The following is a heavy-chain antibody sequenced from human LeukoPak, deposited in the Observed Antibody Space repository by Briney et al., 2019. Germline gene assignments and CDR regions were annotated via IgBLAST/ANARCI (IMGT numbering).Heavy chain of an antibody. CDR2: INTNTGNP. V-gene: IGHV7-4-1*02. J-gene: IGHJ4*02. Sequence: GASVEVSCKASGYTFKNYAINWVRQAPGQGLEWMGWINTNTGNPTYAQGFTGRLVFSLDTFVSTAYLQIRTLKAEDTAVYYCTRAQPRGRSPEYWGQGTLVTVSS. D-gene: IGHD1-14*01. CDR1: GYTFKNYA. CDR3: TRAQPRGRSPEY.